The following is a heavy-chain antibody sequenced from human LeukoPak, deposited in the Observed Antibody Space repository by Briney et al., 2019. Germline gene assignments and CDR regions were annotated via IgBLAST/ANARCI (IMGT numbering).Heavy chain of an antibody. D-gene: IGHD2-2*01. CDR2: IYYSGST. CDR3: ARVSCSSTSCPRRDALDV. V-gene: IGHV4-59*01. Sequence: SETLSLTRTVSGGSISSYYWSWIRQPPGKGLEWIGYIYYSGSTNYNPSLKSRVTISVDTSKNQFSLNLTSVTTADTAVYYCARVSCSSTSCPRRDALDVWGQGTMVTVSS. CDR1: GGSISSYY. J-gene: IGHJ3*01.